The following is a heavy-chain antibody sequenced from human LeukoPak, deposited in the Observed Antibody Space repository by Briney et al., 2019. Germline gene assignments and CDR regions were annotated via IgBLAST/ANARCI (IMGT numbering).Heavy chain of an antibody. J-gene: IGHJ4*02. D-gene: IGHD6-19*01. Sequence: SETLSLTCTVSGGSISSSSYYWGWIRQPPGKGLEWIGSIYYSGSTYYNPSLKSRVTISVDTSKNQFSLKLSSVTAADTAVYYCARLQTAVAGFDYWGQGTLVTVS. V-gene: IGHV4-39*01. CDR2: IYYSGST. CDR3: ARLQTAVAGFDY. CDR1: GGSISSSSYY.